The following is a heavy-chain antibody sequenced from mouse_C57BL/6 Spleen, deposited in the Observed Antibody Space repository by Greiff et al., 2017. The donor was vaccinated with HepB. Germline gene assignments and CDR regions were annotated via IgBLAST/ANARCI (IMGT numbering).Heavy chain of an antibody. CDR3: ARSTGGEFDY. Sequence: QVQLQQPGAELVKPGASVKLSCKASGYTFTSYWMHWVKQRPGQGLEWIGMIHPNSGSTNYNEKFKSKAILTVDKSSSTAYMQLSSLTSEDSAVYYCARSTGGEFDYWGQGTTLTVSS. J-gene: IGHJ2*01. CDR2: IHPNSGST. D-gene: IGHD2-1*01. V-gene: IGHV1-64*01. CDR1: GYTFTSYW.